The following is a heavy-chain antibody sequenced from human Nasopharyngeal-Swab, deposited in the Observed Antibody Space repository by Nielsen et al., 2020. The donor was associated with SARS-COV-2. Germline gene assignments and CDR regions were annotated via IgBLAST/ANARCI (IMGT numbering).Heavy chain of an antibody. J-gene: IGHJ4*02. Sequence: SETLSLTCTVAVGSISSYYWSWILQSTGKGLEWIGYFYYCGITNYNPSLTRQVTILIDTSKNQFSLKLNSVTAADTAVYYCAREVVGGLVDSWGQGTLVTVSS. D-gene: IGHD1-26*01. CDR1: VGSISSYY. CDR2: FYYCGIT. V-gene: IGHV4-59*12. CDR3: AREVVGGLVDS.